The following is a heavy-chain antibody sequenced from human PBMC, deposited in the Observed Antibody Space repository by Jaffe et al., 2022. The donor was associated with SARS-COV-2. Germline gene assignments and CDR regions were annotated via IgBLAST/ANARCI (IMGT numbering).Heavy chain of an antibody. D-gene: IGHD7-27*01. CDR3: VRGWGWVDS. J-gene: IGHJ5*01. Sequence: EVQLLESGGGLVQPGGSLRLSCAASGFTFSSYGMSWVRQAPGKGLEWVSRIDDSGGSTNYADSVKGRITISRDNSKNTLHLQMNSLRAEDTAVYYCVRGWGWVDSWGQGSLVTVSS. V-gene: IGHV3-23*01. CDR1: GFTFSSYG. CDR2: IDDSGGST.